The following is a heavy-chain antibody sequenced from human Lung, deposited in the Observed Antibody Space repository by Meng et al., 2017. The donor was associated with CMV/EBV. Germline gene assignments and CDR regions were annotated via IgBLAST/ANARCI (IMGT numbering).Heavy chain of an antibody. CDR1: GGSISSSNW. V-gene: IGHV4-4*02. J-gene: IGHJ4*02. D-gene: IGHD6-19*01. CDR2: IYHSGST. CDR3: ASFPPPGKQWLVTDY. Sequence: VQLWDSGPVLVKPSGTLSLTVDVLGGSISSSNWWSWVRQPPGKGLEWIGEIYHSGSTNYNPSLKSRVTISVDKSKNQFSLKLSSVTAADTAVYYCASFPPPGKQWLVTDYWGQGTLVTVSS.